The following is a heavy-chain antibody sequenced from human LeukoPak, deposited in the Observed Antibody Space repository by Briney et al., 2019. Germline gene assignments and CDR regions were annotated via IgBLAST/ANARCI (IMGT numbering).Heavy chain of an antibody. CDR2: IYTSGST. J-gene: IGHJ4*02. CDR1: GGSISSGGYS. D-gene: IGHD3-3*01. CDR3: ARDGGVAIMGYFDY. V-gene: IGHV4-61*02. Sequence: PSETLSLTCAVSGGSISSGGYSWSWIRQPAGKGLEWIGRIYTSGSTNYNPSLKSRVTMSVDTSKNQFSLKLGSVTAADTAVYYCARDGGVAIMGYFDYWGQGTLVTVSS.